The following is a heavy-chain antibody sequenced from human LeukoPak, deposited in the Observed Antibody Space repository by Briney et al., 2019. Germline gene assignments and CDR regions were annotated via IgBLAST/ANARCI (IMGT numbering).Heavy chain of an antibody. V-gene: IGHV3-20*04. J-gene: IGHJ4*02. D-gene: IGHD1-26*01. CDR2: INWNGGST. CDR3: AREAHWELLYYFDY. Sequence: TGGSLRLSCEASGFTFDEYGMSWVRHVPGKGLEWVSSINWNGGSTDSADSVKGRFTISRDNAKNSLYLQMNSLRAEDTALYYFAREAHWELLYYFDYWGQGALVTVSS. CDR1: GFTFDEYG.